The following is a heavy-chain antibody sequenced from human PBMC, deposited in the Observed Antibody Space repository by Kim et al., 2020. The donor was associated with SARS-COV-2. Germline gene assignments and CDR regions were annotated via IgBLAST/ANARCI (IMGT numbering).Heavy chain of an antibody. J-gene: IGHJ4*02. Sequence: SETLSLTCTVSGGSISSYYWSWIRQPPGKGLEWIGYIYYSGSTNYNPSLKSRVTISVDTSKNQFSLKLSSVTAADTAVYYCASAYNVAGFDYWGQGTLVTVSS. CDR2: IYYSGST. D-gene: IGHD6-19*01. CDR3: ASAYNVAGFDY. CDR1: GGSISSYY. V-gene: IGHV4-59*13.